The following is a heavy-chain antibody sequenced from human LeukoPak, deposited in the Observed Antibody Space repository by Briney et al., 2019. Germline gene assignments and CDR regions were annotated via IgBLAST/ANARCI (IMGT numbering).Heavy chain of an antibody. CDR2: ISGSSSII. Sequence: GGSLRLSCAASGFTFSNYAMNWVRQAPGKGLEWVLYISGSSSIIYYADSVKGRLTISRDNAKNSLYLQMNSLRAEDTAVYYCAREGYDSSGYYYSFAFDIWGQGTMVTVSS. D-gene: IGHD3-22*01. J-gene: IGHJ3*02. CDR1: GFTFSNYA. V-gene: IGHV3-48*01. CDR3: AREGYDSSGYYYSFAFDI.